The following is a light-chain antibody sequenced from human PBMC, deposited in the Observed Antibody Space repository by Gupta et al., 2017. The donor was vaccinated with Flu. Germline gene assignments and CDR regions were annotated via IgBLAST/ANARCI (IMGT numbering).Light chain of an antibody. Sequence: QSALTQPASVSGSAGQSITIYCTGTSSDVGGYNYVSWYQQHPGKAPKLMIYEVSNRPSGVSNRFSGSKSGNTASLTISGLQAEDEADYYCSSYTSSSTYVFGTGTKVTVL. CDR3: SSYTSSSTYV. J-gene: IGLJ1*01. CDR1: SSDVGGYNY. CDR2: EVS. V-gene: IGLV2-14*01.